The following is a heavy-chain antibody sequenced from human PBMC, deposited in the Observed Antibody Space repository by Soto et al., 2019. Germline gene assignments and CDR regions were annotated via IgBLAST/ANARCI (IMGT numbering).Heavy chain of an antibody. CDR2: INPNSGGT. Sequence: ASVKVSCKASGYTFTGYYMHWVRQAPGQGLEWMGWINPNSGGTNYAQKFQGWVTMTRDTSISTAYMELSRLRSDDTAVYYCARAGRNYDILTGYRGAYYYYMDVWGKGTTVTVSS. J-gene: IGHJ6*03. CDR1: GYTFTGYY. V-gene: IGHV1-2*04. D-gene: IGHD3-9*01. CDR3: ARAGRNYDILTGYRGAYYYYMDV.